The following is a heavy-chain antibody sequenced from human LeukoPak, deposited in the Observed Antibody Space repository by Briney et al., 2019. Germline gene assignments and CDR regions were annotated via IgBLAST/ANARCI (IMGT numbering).Heavy chain of an antibody. D-gene: IGHD2-2*01. CDR1: GYTFTGYY. Sequence: ASVKVSCKASGYTFTGYYMHWVRQAPGQGLEWMGIINPSGGSTSYAQKFQGRVTMTRDTSTSTAYMELSSLRSEDTAVYYCARDSCSSTSCYSDIDYWGQGTLVTVSS. J-gene: IGHJ4*02. V-gene: IGHV1-46*01. CDR2: INPSGGST. CDR3: ARDSCSSTSCYSDIDY.